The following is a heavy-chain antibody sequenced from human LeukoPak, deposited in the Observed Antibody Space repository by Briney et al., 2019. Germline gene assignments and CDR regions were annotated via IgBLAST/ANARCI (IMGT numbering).Heavy chain of an antibody. V-gene: IGHV5-51*01. Sequence: GESLKISCEGSGYSFTRYWIGWVRQMPGKGLEWMGIIWPGDSDTRYSPSFQGQVTISADKSISTAYLQWTSLKASDTAMYYCARQRPYSSGSYYFDYWGQGTLVTVSS. CDR1: GYSFTRYW. J-gene: IGHJ4*02. D-gene: IGHD6-19*01. CDR3: ARQRPYSSGSYYFDY. CDR2: IWPGDSDT.